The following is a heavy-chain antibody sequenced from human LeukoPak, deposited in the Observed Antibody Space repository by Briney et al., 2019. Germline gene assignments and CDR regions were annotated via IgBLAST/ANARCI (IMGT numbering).Heavy chain of an antibody. Sequence: PSDTLSLTCTVSGRSINTYYWSWLRQPPGKGLEWMGYISDSGSPSYNSSLKSRVTISIDTSKKQFSLKLSSVTAADTAIYYCARSTQRYCSGGTCFPYWFDRWGRGALVTVSS. D-gene: IGHD2-15*01. V-gene: IGHV4-59*07. J-gene: IGHJ5*02. CDR3: ARSTQRYCSGGTCFPYWFDR. CDR2: ISDSGSP. CDR1: GRSINTYY.